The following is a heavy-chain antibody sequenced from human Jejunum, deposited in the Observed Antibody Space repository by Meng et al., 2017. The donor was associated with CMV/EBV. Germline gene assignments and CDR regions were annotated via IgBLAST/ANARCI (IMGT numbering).Heavy chain of an antibody. D-gene: IGHD2-15*01. Sequence: QVQLVQSGAEVKKPGASVKVSCKSSEYTLTDYYFHWVRQAPGQGLEWMGRINPNSGATGYEQRFQGRVTMTRDTSISTVYMELTSLRSDDTAMYYCARDLLGSLNWFDPWGQGALVTVSS. CDR2: INPNSGAT. J-gene: IGHJ5*02. CDR3: ARDLLGSLNWFDP. V-gene: IGHV1-2*06. CDR1: EYTLTDYY.